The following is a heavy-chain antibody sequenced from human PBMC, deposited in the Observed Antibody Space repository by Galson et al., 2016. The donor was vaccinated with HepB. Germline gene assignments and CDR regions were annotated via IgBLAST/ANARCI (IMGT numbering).Heavy chain of an antibody. D-gene: IGHD4-17*01. CDR1: GFTFSSYA. J-gene: IGHJ5*02. CDR2: ISASGQTT. Sequence: SLRLSCAASGFTFSSYAMSWVRQAPGKGLEWVAGISASGQTTFYADSVTGRFTISRDNSKNTLNLEMNKLRVDDTAVYYCVKDRRYGDYVGWFDPWGQGTPVIVSS. CDR3: VKDRRYGDYVGWFDP. V-gene: IGHV3-23*01.